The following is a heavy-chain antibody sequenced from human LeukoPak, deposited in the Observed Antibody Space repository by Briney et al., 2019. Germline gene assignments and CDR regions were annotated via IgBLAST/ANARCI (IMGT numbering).Heavy chain of an antibody. Sequence: GGSLRLSCAASGFNFNDHYMSWVRQTPGRPLECVSYISGSGATLHHADSEKGRFTVSRDNAKNSLSLQMNSLRAEDTALYYCARALYGSSGYYDYWGQGILVTVSS. CDR2: ISGSGATL. CDR3: ARALYGSSGYYDY. V-gene: IGHV3-11*01. CDR1: GFNFNDHY. D-gene: IGHD3-22*01. J-gene: IGHJ4*02.